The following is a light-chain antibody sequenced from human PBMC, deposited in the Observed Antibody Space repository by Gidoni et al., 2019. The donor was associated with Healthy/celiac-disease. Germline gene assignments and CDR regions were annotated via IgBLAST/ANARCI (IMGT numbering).Light chain of an antibody. CDR1: QSISSY. CDR2: AAS. J-gene: IGKJ4*01. V-gene: IGKV1-39*01. CDR3: QPSYSTPLP. Sequence: IQMTQSPSSLSASVGDRVTITCRASQSISSYLNWYQQKPGKAPKLLIYAASSLQSGVPSRFSGSGSGTDFTLTISSLQPEDFATYYCQPSYSTPLPFGGGTKVEIK.